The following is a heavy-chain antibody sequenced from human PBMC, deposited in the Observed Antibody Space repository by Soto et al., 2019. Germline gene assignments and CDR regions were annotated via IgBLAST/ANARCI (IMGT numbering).Heavy chain of an antibody. CDR1: GFTFSIYA. CDR3: AKDQSNSNPLYYFDF. D-gene: IGHD3-22*01. J-gene: IGHJ4*02. CDR2: MSRTGDNT. V-gene: IGHV3-23*01. Sequence: GGSLRLSCAASGFTFSIYAMTWVRQSPGKGLEWVSSMSRTGDNTYYADSVKGRFTISRDNSKNTLYLQMNSLRAEDTAIYYCAKDQSNSNPLYYFDFWGPGTLVTVSA.